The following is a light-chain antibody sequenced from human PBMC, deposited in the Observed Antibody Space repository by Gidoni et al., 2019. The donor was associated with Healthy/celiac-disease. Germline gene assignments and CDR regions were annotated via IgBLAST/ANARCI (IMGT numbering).Light chain of an antibody. CDR3: QQYDNRPST. CDR2: DAS. CDR1: QDISNY. Sequence: DIQLTQSPSSLSASVGDRVTITCQASQDISNYLNWYQQKPGKAPKLLIYDASNVETGVPSRFSGSGSGTDFTCTISSLQPEDIATYYCQQYDNRPSTFGGGTKVEIK. J-gene: IGKJ4*01. V-gene: IGKV1-33*01.